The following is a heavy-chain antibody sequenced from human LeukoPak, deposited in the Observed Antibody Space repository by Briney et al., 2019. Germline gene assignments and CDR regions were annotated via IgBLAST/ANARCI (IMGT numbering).Heavy chain of an antibody. CDR3: AANGYYDFWSGYYSDWFDP. D-gene: IGHD3-3*01. J-gene: IGHJ5*02. V-gene: IGHV3-30-3*01. CDR2: ISYDGSNK. CDR1: GFTFSGYP. Sequence: GGSLRLSCAASGFTFSGYPIHWVRQAPGKGLEWVAVISYDGSNKYYADSVKGRFTISRDNSKNTLYLQMNSLRAEDTAVYYCAANGYYDFWSGYYSDWFDPWGQGTLVTVSS.